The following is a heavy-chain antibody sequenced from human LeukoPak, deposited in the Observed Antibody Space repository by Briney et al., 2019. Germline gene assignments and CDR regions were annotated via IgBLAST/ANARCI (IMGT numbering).Heavy chain of an antibody. D-gene: IGHD6-6*01. CDR1: GFTFSSYA. CDR3: AKGSSSNIAARLNY. Sequence: GGSLRLSCAASGFTFSSYAMSWVRQAPGKGLEWVSAISGSGGSTYYADSVKGRFTISRDNSKNTLYLQMNSLRAEDTAVYYCAKGSSSNIAARLNYWGQGTLVTVSS. J-gene: IGHJ4*02. CDR2: ISGSGGST. V-gene: IGHV3-23*01.